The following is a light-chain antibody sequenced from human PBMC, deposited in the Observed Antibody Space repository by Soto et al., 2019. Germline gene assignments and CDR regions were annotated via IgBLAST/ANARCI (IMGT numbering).Light chain of an antibody. CDR1: QSVTSTY. V-gene: IGKV3-20*01. Sequence: EIVLTQSPGTLSLSPGERATLSCRASQSVTSTYLAWYQQKPGQSPRLIIYGGSTRASGFPDRFSGGGSGTDFTLTISRLEPEDSAVYYCHCQQFDSSRMYSFGQGIKLEI. CDR3: QQFDSSRMYS. CDR2: GGS. J-gene: IGKJ2*03.